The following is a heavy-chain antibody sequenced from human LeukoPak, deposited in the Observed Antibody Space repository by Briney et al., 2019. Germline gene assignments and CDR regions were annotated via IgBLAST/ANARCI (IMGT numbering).Heavy chain of an antibody. CDR2: IYSSGST. CDR3: ARGQYHLLYWYFDL. Sequence: SETLSLTCTVPGGSISSYYWSWIRQPAGKGLEWIGRIYSSGSTNYNPPHNSRITTSVDTSKNQFSLKLSSVTAADTAVYYCARGQYHLLYWYFDLWGRGTLVTVSS. J-gene: IGHJ2*01. V-gene: IGHV4-4*07. CDR1: GGSISSYY. D-gene: IGHD2-2*01.